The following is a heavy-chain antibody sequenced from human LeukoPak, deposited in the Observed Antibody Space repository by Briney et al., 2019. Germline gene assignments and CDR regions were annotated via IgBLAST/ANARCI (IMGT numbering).Heavy chain of an antibody. CDR1: GFTFSSYG. D-gene: IGHD6-6*01. Sequence: GGSLRLSCAASGFTFSSYGMHWVRQAPGKGLEWVAFIRYDGSNKYYADSVKGRFTISRDNSKNTLYLQMNSLRAEDTAVYYCAKDGGYSSSRGGYYFDYWGQGTLVTVSS. CDR3: AKDGGYSSSRGGYYFDY. J-gene: IGHJ4*02. V-gene: IGHV3-30*02. CDR2: IRYDGSNK.